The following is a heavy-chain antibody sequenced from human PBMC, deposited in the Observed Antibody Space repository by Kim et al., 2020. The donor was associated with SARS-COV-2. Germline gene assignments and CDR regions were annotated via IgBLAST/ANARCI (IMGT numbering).Heavy chain of an antibody. CDR1: GGSFSGYY. CDR3: ARATIRAARTPTTWPFDP. D-gene: IGHD6-6*01. J-gene: IGHJ5*02. V-gene: IGHV4-34*01. CDR2: INHSGST. Sequence: SETLSLTCAVYGGSFSGYYWSWIRQPPGKGLEWIGEINHSGSTNYNPSLKSRVTISVDTSKNQFSLKLSSVTAADTAVYYCARATIRAARTPTTWPFDPWGQGTLVTVSS.